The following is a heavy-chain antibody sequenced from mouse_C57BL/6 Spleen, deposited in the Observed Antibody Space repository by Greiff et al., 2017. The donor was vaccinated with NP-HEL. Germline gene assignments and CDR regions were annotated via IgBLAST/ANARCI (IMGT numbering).Heavy chain of an antibody. V-gene: IGHV2-6*03. D-gene: IGHD3-2*02. Sequence: QVHVKQSGPGLVAPSQSLSITCTVSGFSLTSYGVHWVRQPPGKGLEWLVVIWSDGSTTYNSALKSRLSISKDNSKSQVFLKMNSLQTDDTAMYYCARLDSSGSWFAYWGQGTLVTVSA. CDR3: ARLDSSGSWFAY. CDR1: GFSLTSYG. J-gene: IGHJ3*01. CDR2: IWSDGST.